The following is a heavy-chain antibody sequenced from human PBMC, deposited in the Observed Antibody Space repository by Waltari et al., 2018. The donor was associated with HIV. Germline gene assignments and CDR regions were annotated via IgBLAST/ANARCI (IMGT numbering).Heavy chain of an antibody. CDR2: ISYDGSNK. D-gene: IGHD1-7*01. J-gene: IGHJ3*02. CDR3: ARDQTRTRAFDI. Sequence: QVQLVESGGGVVQPGRSLRLSCAASGFTFSRYDMHWVRQAPGKGLEWVAVISYDGSNKYYADSVKGRLTISRDKSKNTLYLQMNSLRAEDTAVYYCARDQTRTRAFDIWGQGTMVTVSS. V-gene: IGHV3-30*01. CDR1: GFTFSRYD.